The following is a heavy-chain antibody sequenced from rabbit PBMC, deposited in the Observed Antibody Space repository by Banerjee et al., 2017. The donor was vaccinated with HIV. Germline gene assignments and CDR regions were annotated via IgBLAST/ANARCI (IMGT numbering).Heavy chain of an antibody. Sequence: QEHLVESGGGLVQPGGSLTLSCKASRFDFNSGGVSWVRQAPGKGLEWIGYIDPVFGSTYYATWVNGRFTISSHNAQNTVFLLMTSLTAADTATYFCARDGAGGSYFALWGQGTLVTVS. J-gene: IGHJ3*01. CDR2: IDPVFGST. V-gene: IGHV1S47*01. D-gene: IGHD8-1*01. CDR3: ARDGAGGSYFAL. CDR1: RFDFNSGG.